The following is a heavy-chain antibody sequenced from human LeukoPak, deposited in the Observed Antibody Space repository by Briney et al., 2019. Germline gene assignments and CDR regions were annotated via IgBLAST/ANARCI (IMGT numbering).Heavy chain of an antibody. V-gene: IGHV3-74*01. CDR2: ISSDGSNT. CDR1: GFTFSSYW. CDR3: ARGCVTAAGTIY. D-gene: IGHD6-13*01. J-gene: IGHJ4*02. Sequence: GGSLRLSCATSGFTFSSYWMHWVRQAPGKGLVWVSRISSDGSNTNYAESVKGRFTISRDNAKNTLYLQMNSLRVEDMAVYYCARGCVTAAGTIYWGQGTLVTV.